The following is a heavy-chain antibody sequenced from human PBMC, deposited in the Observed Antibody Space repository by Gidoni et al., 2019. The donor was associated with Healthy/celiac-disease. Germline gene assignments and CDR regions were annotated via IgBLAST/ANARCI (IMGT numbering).Heavy chain of an antibody. CDR3: AKDRGRDSSGWYDYYYYYGMDV. CDR1: GFTFSRYA. J-gene: IGHJ6*02. CDR2: ISGSGGST. V-gene: IGHV3-23*01. D-gene: IGHD6-19*01. Sequence: EVQLLESGGGLVQPGGSLSLSCAASGFTFSRYAMRWVRQAPGKGLEWVSAISGSGGSTYYADSVKGRFTISRDNSKNTLYLQMNSLRAEDTAVYYCAKDRGRDSSGWYDYYYYYGMDVWGQGTTVTVSS.